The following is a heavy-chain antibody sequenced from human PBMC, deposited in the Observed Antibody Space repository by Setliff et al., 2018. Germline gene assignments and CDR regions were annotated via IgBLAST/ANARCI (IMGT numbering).Heavy chain of an antibody. CDR1: GFTFSSYA. Sequence: GGSLRLSCAASGFTFSSYAMSWVRQAPGKGLEWVSAISGSGGSTCYADSVKGRFTISRDNSKNTLYLQMNSLRAEDTAVYYCAKDLGIAALGTYLDYWGLGTLVTVSS. D-gene: IGHD6-13*01. CDR2: ISGSGGST. J-gene: IGHJ4*02. V-gene: IGHV3-23*01. CDR3: AKDLGIAALGTYLDY.